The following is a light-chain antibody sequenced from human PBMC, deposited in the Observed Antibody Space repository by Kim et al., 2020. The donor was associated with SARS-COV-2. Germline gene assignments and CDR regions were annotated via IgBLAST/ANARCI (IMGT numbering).Light chain of an antibody. J-gene: IGLJ2*01. CDR1: KLGDKY. CDR2: QDS. Sequence: SPGQTASITCSGDKLGDKYACWYQQKPGQSPVLVIYQDSKRPSGIPGRFSGSNSGNTATLTISGTQAMDEADYYCQAWDSSTAHVVFGGGTKLTVL. V-gene: IGLV3-1*01. CDR3: QAWDSSTAHVV.